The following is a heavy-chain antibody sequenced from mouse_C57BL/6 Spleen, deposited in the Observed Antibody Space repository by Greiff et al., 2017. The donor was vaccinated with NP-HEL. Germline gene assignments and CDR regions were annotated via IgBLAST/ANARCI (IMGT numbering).Heavy chain of an antibody. CDR1: GFTFSDYY. J-gene: IGHJ4*01. D-gene: IGHD1-1*01. Sequence: EVQRVESGGGLVQPGGSLKLSCAASGFTFSDYYMYWVRQTPEKRLEWVAYISNGGGSTYYPDTVQGRFTISRDNAKNTLYLRMSRLKSEDTAMYYCARRGYYYGSSYRGAMDYWGQGTSVTVSS. CDR2: ISNGGGST. V-gene: IGHV5-12*01. CDR3: ARRGYYYGSSYRGAMDY.